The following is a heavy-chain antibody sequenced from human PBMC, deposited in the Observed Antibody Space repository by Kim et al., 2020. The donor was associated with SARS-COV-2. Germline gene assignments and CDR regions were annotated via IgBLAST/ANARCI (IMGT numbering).Heavy chain of an antibody. J-gene: IGHJ6*02. V-gene: IGHV3-30*07. CDR3: ARDFVVVPAAIIYGMDV. D-gene: IGHD2-2*02. Sequence: VKGRFTISRDNSKNTLYLQMNSLRAEDTAVYYCARDFVVVPAAIIYGMDVWGQGTTVTVSS.